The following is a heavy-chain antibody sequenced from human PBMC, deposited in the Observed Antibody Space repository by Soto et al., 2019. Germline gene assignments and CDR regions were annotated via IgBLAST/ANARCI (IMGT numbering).Heavy chain of an antibody. J-gene: IGHJ4*02. V-gene: IGHV5-51*01. CDR3: ARGGVSTRTFDY. CDR1: GYNFAGYW. D-gene: IGHD3-3*01. Sequence: XAPLKISCKGCGYNFAGYWIAWVRQMPGKGLELMGIIYPSDSDTRYRPSFQGQVTISADKSISSAYLQWSSLRASDTAMYYCARGGVSTRTFDYWGQGTPVTGSS. CDR2: IYPSDSDT.